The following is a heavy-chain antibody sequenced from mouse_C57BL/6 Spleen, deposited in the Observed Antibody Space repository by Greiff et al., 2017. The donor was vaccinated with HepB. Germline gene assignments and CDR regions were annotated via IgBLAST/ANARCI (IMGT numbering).Heavy chain of an antibody. D-gene: IGHD2-4*01. V-gene: IGHV5-17*01. CDR1: GFTFSDYG. J-gene: IGHJ2*01. CDR3: AKGGTMITHFDY. CDR2: ISSGSSTI. Sequence: EVKLMESGGGLVKPGGSLKLSCAASGFTFSDYGMHWVRQAPEKGLEWVAYISSGSSTIYYADTVKGRFTISRDNAKNTLFLQMTSLRSEDTAMYYCAKGGTMITHFDYWGQGTTLTVSS.